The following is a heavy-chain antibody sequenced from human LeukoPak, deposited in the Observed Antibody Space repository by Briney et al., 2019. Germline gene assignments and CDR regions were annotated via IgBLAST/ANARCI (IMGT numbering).Heavy chain of an antibody. J-gene: IGHJ4*02. Sequence: GGSLRLSCAASGFTFADYGLSRVRQAPGKGLEWVSGTSVSGGSTYYADSVKGRFTISRDNSKNTLYLQMNSLRAEDTAVYYCAKHNSRDSSNYYIFNYWGQGILVTVSS. CDR2: TSVSGGST. CDR1: GFTFADYG. D-gene: IGHD4-11*01. CDR3: AKHNSRDSSNYYIFNY. V-gene: IGHV3-23*01.